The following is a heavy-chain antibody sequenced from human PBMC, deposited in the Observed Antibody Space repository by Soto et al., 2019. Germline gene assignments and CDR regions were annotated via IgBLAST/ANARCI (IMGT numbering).Heavy chain of an antibody. V-gene: IGHV1-69*06. J-gene: IGHJ6*02. CDR3: ARDCSSTSCHYHYYGMDV. CDR2: IIPIFGTA. Sequence: SVKVSCKASGGTFSSYAISWVRQAPGQGLEWMGGIIPIFGTANYAQKFQGRVTITADKSPSTAYMELSSLRSEDTAVYYCARDCSSTSCHYHYYGMDVWGQGTTVTVSS. D-gene: IGHD2-2*01. CDR1: GGTFSSYA.